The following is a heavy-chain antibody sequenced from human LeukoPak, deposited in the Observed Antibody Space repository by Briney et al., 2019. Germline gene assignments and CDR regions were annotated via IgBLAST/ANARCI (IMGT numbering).Heavy chain of an antibody. CDR3: ARSPPYYYDSSGYSTDY. V-gene: IGHV3-30*02. D-gene: IGHD3-22*01. CDR1: GFTFSSYD. J-gene: IGHJ4*02. Sequence: PGGSLRLSCAASGFTFSSYDMHCVRQAPGKGLEWVAVIRYDGSNKFYADSVKGRFTISRDNSKNTLYLQIGSLRAEDMAVYYCARSPPYYYDSSGYSTDYWGQGTLVTVSS. CDR2: IRYDGSNK.